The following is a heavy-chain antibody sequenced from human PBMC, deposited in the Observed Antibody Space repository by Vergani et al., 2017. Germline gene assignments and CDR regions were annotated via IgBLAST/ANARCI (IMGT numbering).Heavy chain of an antibody. D-gene: IGHD5-18*01. J-gene: IGHJ4*02. CDR2: IYTSGST. Sequence: QVQLQESGPGLVKPSQTLSLTCTVSGGSISSGSYYWSWIRQPAGKGLEWIGRIYTSGSTNYNPSLKSRVTISVDTSKNQFSLKLSSVTAADTAVYYCARGRVRHGYSYGYDFDYWGQGTLVTVSS. CDR1: GGSISSGSYY. V-gene: IGHV4-61*02. CDR3: ARGRVRHGYSYGYDFDY.